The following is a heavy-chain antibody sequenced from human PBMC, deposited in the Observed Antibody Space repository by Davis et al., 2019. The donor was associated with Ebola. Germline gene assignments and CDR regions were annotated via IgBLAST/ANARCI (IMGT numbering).Heavy chain of an antibody. CDR2: ISTSSTYI. J-gene: IGHJ4*02. V-gene: IGHV3-21*01. CDR1: GFTFGSYS. CDR3: ASGFGNYLNY. Sequence: GGSLRLSCAASGFTFGSYSMSWVRQAPGKGLEWVSCISTSSTYIYYADSVKGRFTISRDNAKNSLYLQLNSLRAEDTAVYYCASGFGNYLNYWGQGTLVTVSS. D-gene: IGHD3-10*01.